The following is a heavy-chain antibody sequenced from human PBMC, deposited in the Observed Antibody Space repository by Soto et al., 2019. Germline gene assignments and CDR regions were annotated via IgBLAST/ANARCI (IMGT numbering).Heavy chain of an antibody. D-gene: IGHD6-13*01. CDR2: INPNSGGT. CDR3: ARGSSSWYDERKRGNEY. CDR1: GHTFTGYY. J-gene: IGHJ4*02. V-gene: IGHV1-2*02. Sequence: ASVKVSCKASGHTFTGYYMHWVRQAPGQGLEWMGWINPNSGGTNYAQKFQGRVTMTRDTSISTVYMELSRLRSDDTPVYYSARGSSSWYDERKRGNEYWCQEALVNSS.